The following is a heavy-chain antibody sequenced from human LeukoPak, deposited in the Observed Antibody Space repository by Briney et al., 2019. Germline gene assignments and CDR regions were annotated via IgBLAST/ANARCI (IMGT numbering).Heavy chain of an antibody. CDR1: GYTFTSYG. D-gene: IGHD6-13*01. CDR2: ISAYNGNT. CDR3: ARDGLAAAGSNWFDP. Sequence: ASVKVSYKASGYTFTSYGISWVRQAPGQGLEWMGWISAYNGNTNYAQKLQGRVTMTTDTSTSTAYMELRSLRSDDTAVYYCARDGLAAAGSNWFDPWGQGTLVTVSS. J-gene: IGHJ5*02. V-gene: IGHV1-18*01.